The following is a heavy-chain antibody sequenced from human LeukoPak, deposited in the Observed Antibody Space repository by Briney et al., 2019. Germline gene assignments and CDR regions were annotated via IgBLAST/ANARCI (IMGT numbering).Heavy chain of an antibody. CDR3: ATAPNDFWSGYYSS. CDR2: FDPEDDET. D-gene: IGHD3-3*01. V-gene: IGHV1-24*01. J-gene: IGHJ5*02. CDR1: VYTLTELS. Sequence: ASVKVSCKVSVYTLTELSMHWVRQAPGKGLEWMGGFDPEDDETIYAQKFQGRVTMTEDTSTDTAYMELSSLRSEDTAVYHCATAPNDFWSGYYSSWGQGTLVTVS.